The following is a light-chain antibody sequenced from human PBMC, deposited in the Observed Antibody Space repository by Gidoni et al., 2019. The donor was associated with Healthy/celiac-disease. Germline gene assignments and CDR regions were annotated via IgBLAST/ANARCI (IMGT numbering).Light chain of an antibody. J-gene: IGKJ2*01. CDR3: QQSYSTPYT. V-gene: IGKV1-39*01. CDR1: QSISSY. Sequence: DIQRTQSPSSLSAPVGDSVTITCRASQSISSYFNWYQQKPGKAPKLLIYAASSLQSGVPSRFSGSGSGTDFTLTISSLQPEDFATYYCQQSYSTPYTFGQGTKLEIK. CDR2: AAS.